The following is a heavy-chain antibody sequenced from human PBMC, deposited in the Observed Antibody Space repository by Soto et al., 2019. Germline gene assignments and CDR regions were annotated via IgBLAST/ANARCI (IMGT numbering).Heavy chain of an antibody. D-gene: IGHD2-15*01. CDR1: GGTFSSYA. CDR3: ARDQATPPLYYYYGMDV. V-gene: IGHV1-69*06. Sequence: QVQLVQSGAEVKKPGSSVKVSCKASGGTFSSYAISWVRQAPGQGLEWMGGIIPIFGTANYAPKFQGRVTITADKSTSTAYMELRSLRSEDTAVYYCARDQATPPLYYYYGMDVWGQGTTVTVSS. CDR2: IIPIFGTA. J-gene: IGHJ6*02.